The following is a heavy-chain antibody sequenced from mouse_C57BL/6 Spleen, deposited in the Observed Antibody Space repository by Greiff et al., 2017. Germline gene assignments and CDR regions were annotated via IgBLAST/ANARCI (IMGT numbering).Heavy chain of an antibody. CDR3: ARRDSYAMDY. V-gene: IGHV2-2*01. J-gene: IGHJ4*01. Sequence: VQLQQSGPGLVQPSQSLSITCTVSGFSSTSYGVHWVRQSPGKGLEWLGVIWSGGSTDYNAAFISRLSISKDNSKSQVFFKMNSLQADDTAIYYCARRDSYAMDYWGQGTSVTVSS. D-gene: IGHD3-3*01. CDR1: GFSSTSYG. CDR2: IWSGGST.